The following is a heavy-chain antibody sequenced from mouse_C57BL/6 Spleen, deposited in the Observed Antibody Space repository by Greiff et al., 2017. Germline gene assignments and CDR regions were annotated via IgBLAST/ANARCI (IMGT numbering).Heavy chain of an antibody. V-gene: IGHV5-9-1*02. CDR3: TRDQVEAWFAY. CDR2: ISSGGDYI. J-gene: IGHJ3*01. CDR1: GFTFSSYA. D-gene: IGHD1-1*02. Sequence: DVQLQESGEGLVKPGGSLKLSCAASGFTFSSYAMSWVRQTPEKRLEWVAYISSGGDYIYYADTVKGRFTISRDNARNTLYLQMSSLKSEDTAMYYCTRDQVEAWFAYWGQGTLVTVSA.